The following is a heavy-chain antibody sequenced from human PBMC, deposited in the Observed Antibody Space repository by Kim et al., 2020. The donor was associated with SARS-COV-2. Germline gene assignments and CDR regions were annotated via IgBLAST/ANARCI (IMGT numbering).Heavy chain of an antibody. CDR3: ARAGVYSSRTGTDH. D-gene: IGHD6-13*01. J-gene: IGHJ5*02. V-gene: IGHV3-11*01. Sequence: GGSLRLSCAASGFTFSDYYMSWIRQAPGKGLEWVSDIGTSGSTTHYAASVKGRFTISRDNAKNSLYRQMSSMRGEETAVYYGARAGVYSSRTGTDHWGQG. CDR2: IGTSGSTT. CDR1: GFTFSDYY.